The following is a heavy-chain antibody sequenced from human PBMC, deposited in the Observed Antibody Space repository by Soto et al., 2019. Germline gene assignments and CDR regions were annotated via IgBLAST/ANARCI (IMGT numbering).Heavy chain of an antibody. J-gene: IGHJ6*02. V-gene: IGHV3-15*07. CDR1: GFNFSNAW. D-gene: IGHD3-16*01. CDR2: IKSKTDGGTT. Sequence: PGGSLRLSCAASGFNFSNAWMNWVRQAPGKGLEWVGRIKSKTDGGTTDYAAPVKGRFTISRDDSKNTLYLQMNSLKTEDTAVYYCTTASPPGGGAYYYGMDVWGQGATVTVSS. CDR3: TTASPPGGGAYYYGMDV.